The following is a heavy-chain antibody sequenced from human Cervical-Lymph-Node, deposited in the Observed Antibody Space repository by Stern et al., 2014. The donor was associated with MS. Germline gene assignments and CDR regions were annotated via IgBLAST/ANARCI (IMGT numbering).Heavy chain of an antibody. J-gene: IGHJ4*02. V-gene: IGHV2-5*02. CDR3: AHRTAGPFDY. CDR2: IYWDDHK. CDR1: GFSLSTSGLG. Sequence: QITLKESGPALVKPTQTLTLTCTFSGFSLSTSGLGVGWIRQPPGEALEWLAYIYWDDHKRYSPSLKSRLTITKDTSKNQVVLTLTNVDTVDTATYYCAHRTAGPFDYWGQGTLVTVSS.